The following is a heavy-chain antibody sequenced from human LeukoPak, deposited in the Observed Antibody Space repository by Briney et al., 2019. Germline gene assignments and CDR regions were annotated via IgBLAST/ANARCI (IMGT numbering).Heavy chain of an antibody. CDR2: ISGFGEST. CDR1: GFTFISRA. D-gene: IGHD1-26*01. J-gene: IGHJ4*02. V-gene: IGHV3-23*01. CDR3: AKDRRELRYFDY. Sequence: PGGSLRLSCAASGFTFISRAITWVRQAPGKGLEWVSTISGFGESTFYADSVKGRFTISRDKSRNTVHLQVDSLRAEDTAVYYCAKDRRELRYFDYWGQGTLVTVSS.